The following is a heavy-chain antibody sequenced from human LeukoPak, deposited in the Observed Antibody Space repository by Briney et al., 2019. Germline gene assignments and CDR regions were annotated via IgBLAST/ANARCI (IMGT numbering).Heavy chain of an antibody. V-gene: IGHV3-30*18. D-gene: IGHD3-10*01. Sequence: GGSLRLSCAASGFTFSSYWMHWVRQAPGKGLEWVAVISYDGSNKYYADSVKGRFTISRDNSKNTLYLQMNSLRAEDTAVYYCAKDPGYYGSGSYFGNWGQGTLVTVSS. J-gene: IGHJ4*02. CDR2: ISYDGSNK. CDR3: AKDPGYYGSGSYFGN. CDR1: GFTFSSYW.